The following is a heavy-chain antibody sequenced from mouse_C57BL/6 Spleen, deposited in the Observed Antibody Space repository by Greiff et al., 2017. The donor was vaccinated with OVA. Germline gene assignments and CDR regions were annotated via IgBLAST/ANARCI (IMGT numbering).Heavy chain of an antibody. CDR3: SRTGTTVGYHLDY. CDR2: IDPADSYP. J-gene: IGHJ2*01. D-gene: IGHD1-1*01. Sequence: QVQLQQPGAELVRPGTSVKLSCTASGYTFTGYWMHWVKQRPGQGLEWIGMIDPADSYPTSNKKFKVKATLTVDTSSSPAYMQLSSLTSQDAAVYYCSRTGTTVGYHLDYWGQGTTLTVSS. CDR1: GYTFTGYW. V-gene: IGHV1-59*01.